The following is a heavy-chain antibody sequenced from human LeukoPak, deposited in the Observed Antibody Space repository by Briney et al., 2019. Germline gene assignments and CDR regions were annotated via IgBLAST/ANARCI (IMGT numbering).Heavy chain of an antibody. Sequence: SXTLSLTCTVSGGSISSYYWSWIRQPAGKGLEWIGRIYTSGSTNYNPSLKSRVTMSVVTSKNQFSLKLSSVTAADTAVYYCARYTYYYDSSGYYPYFFDYWGQGTLVTVSS. CDR1: GGSISSYY. CDR2: IYTSGST. V-gene: IGHV4-4*07. CDR3: ARYTYYYDSSGYYPYFFDY. J-gene: IGHJ4*02. D-gene: IGHD3-22*01.